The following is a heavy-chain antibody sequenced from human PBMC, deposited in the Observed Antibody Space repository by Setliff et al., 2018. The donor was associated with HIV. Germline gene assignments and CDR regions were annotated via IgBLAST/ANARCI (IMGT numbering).Heavy chain of an antibody. CDR3: ARTSKDIVEVSDANHYHHMDV. V-gene: IGHV4-4*07. Sequence: SETLSLTCTVSGGSISDYSWSWIWQPAGKGLEWIGGIYTSGSTNYNPSLRSGVTMSVDTSKNQFSLKLSSVTAADAAIYYCARTSKDIVEVSDANHYHHMDVWGRGTTVTVSS. CDR2: IYTSGST. CDR1: GGSISDYS. J-gene: IGHJ6*03. D-gene: IGHD2-2*01.